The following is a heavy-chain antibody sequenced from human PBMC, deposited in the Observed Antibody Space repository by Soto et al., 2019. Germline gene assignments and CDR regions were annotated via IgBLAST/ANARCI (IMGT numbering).Heavy chain of an antibody. CDR1: GGTFSSYD. D-gene: IGHD3-10*01. CDR3: ARSPRNYYALGSYSYFRH. J-gene: IGHJ1*01. Sequence: ASVKVSCKASGGTFSSYDISWVRQATGQGLEWMGWMNPNNGNTDYAPKFQGRVTMTMNTSIGTAYMELSSLRSEDTAVYYCARSPRNYYALGSYSYFRHWGQGTLVTVSS. V-gene: IGHV1-8*02. CDR2: MNPNNGNT.